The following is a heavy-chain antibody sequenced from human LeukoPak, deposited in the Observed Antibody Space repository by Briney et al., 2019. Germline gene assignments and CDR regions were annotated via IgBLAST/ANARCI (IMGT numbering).Heavy chain of an antibody. J-gene: IGHJ4*02. V-gene: IGHV1-18*01. CDR3: ARGGSSSPSPNFDY. Sequence: ASVKVSCKASGYTFTHYGLSWVRQAPGQGLQWMGWTTPYNDNTNYAQKFQGRVTMTTDTSTNTAYMDLRRLRFDDTAVYYCARGGSSSPSPNFDYWGQGALVTVSA. CDR2: TTPYNDNT. CDR1: GYTFTHYG. D-gene: IGHD6-6*01.